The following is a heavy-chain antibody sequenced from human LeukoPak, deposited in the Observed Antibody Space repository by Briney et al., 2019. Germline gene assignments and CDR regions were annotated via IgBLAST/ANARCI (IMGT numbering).Heavy chain of an antibody. CDR2: IIPILGIA. Sequence: SVKVSCKVSGGTFSSYTISWVRQAPGQGLEWLGRIIPILGIANYAQKFQGRVTITADKSTSTAYMELSSLRSEDTAVYYCARSRGHLAARPWNYWGQGTLVTVSS. CDR1: GGTFSSYT. CDR3: ARSRGHLAARPWNY. J-gene: IGHJ4*02. D-gene: IGHD6-6*01. V-gene: IGHV1-69*02.